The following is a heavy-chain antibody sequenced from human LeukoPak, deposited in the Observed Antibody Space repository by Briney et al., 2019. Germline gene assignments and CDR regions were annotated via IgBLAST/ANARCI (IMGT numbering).Heavy chain of an antibody. CDR3: AGGLPSNYDSRNLTNDY. CDR2: INHSGRT. Sequence: PSETLSLTCAVYGGSFSGYYWSWIRQPPGKGLEWIGEINHSGRTNYNPSLKSRVTISVDTSKNQFSLKLSSVTAADTAVYYCAGGLPSNYDSRNLTNDYWGQGTLVTVSS. CDR1: GGSFSGYY. J-gene: IGHJ4*02. D-gene: IGHD3-22*01. V-gene: IGHV4-34*01.